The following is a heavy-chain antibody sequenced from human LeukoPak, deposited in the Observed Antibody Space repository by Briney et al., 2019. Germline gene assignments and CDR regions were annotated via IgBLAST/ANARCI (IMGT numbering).Heavy chain of an antibody. J-gene: IGHJ4*02. Sequence: PETLSLTCAVYGGSFSGYYWSWIRQPPGKGLEWIGCIYYSGSTNYNPSLKSRVTISVDPSKNQFSLKLSSVTAADTAVYYCARGTDTAMARGIDYWGQGTLVTVSS. CDR2: IYYSGST. CDR3: ARGTDTAMARGIDY. D-gene: IGHD5-18*01. V-gene: IGHV4-59*01. CDR1: GGSFSGYY.